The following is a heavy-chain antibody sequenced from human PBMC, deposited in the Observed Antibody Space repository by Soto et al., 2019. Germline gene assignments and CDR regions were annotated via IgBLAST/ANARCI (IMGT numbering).Heavy chain of an antibody. CDR3: ARIRSSSFFDY. Sequence: SETLSLTCTVSGGSISSSSYYWGWIRQPPGKGLEWIGSIYYSGSTYYNPSLKSRVTISVDTSKNQFSLKLSSVTAADTAVYYCARIRSSSFFDYWGQGTLVTVS. CDR2: IYYSGST. CDR1: GGSISSSSYY. D-gene: IGHD6-6*01. J-gene: IGHJ4*02. V-gene: IGHV4-39*01.